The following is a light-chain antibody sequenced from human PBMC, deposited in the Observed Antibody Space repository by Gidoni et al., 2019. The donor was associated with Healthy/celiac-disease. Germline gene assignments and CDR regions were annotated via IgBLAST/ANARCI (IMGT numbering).Light chain of an antibody. V-gene: IGKV4-1*01. CDR3: QQYYSTPPT. CDR1: QSVLYSSNNKNY. J-gene: IGKJ4*01. CDR2: WAS. Sequence: DIVMTQSPDSLAVSLCERATINCKSSQSVLYSSNNKNYLAWYQQKPGQPPKLLIYWASTRESGVPDRFSGSGYGTDFTLTISSLQAEDVAVYYCQQYYSTPPTFGGGTKVEIK.